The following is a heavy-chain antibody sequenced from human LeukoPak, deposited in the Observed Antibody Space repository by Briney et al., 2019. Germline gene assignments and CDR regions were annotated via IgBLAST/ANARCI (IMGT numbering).Heavy chain of an antibody. Sequence: SETLPLTCAVYGGSFSGYYWSWIRQPPGKGLEWIGEINHSGSTNYNPSLKSRVTISVDTSKNQFSLKLSSVTAADTAVYYCARRGQWEPNHFDYWGQGTLVTVSS. CDR1: GGSFSGYY. D-gene: IGHD1-26*01. CDR2: INHSGST. V-gene: IGHV4-34*01. CDR3: ARRGQWEPNHFDY. J-gene: IGHJ4*02.